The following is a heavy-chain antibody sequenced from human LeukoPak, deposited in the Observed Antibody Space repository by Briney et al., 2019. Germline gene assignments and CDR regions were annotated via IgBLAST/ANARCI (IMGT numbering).Heavy chain of an antibody. V-gene: IGHV3-NL1*01. D-gene: IGHD2-21*01. Sequence: GGSLRLSCAASGFTFSSYGMHWVRQAPGKGLEWVSVIYSGTNTYYADSVQGRFSISRDTSRNTLYLQMNSLRAEDTAVYYCARLGPYYFDSWGQGTLVIVSS. J-gene: IGHJ4*02. CDR1: GFTFSSYG. CDR3: ARLGPYYFDS. CDR2: IYSGTNT.